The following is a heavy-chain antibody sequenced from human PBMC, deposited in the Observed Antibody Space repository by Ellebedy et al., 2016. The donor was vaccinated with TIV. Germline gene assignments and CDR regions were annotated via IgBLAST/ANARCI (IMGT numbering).Heavy chain of an antibody. CDR1: EFTFSSYA. CDR3: ARDGGNGVCPDY. D-gene: IGHD2-8*01. V-gene: IGHV3-30-3*01. J-gene: IGHJ4*02. CDR2: ISDDGNDK. Sequence: GESLKISCAASEFTFSSYAMNWVRQAPGKGLEWVAVISDDGNDKDYADSVKGRFTISRDNSKNTLYLQMNSLRAEDTAVYYCARDGGNGVCPDYWGQGTLVTVSS.